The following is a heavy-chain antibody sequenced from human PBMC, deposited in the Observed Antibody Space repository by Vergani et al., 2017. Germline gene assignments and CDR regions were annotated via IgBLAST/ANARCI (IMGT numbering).Heavy chain of an antibody. CDR2: ISSSSSTI. J-gene: IGHJ4*02. D-gene: IGHD2-21*02. Sequence: EVQLVESGGGLVKPGGSLRLSCAASGFTFSSYSMNWVRQAPGKGLEWVSSISSSSSTIYYADSVKGRFTISRDNAKNSLYLQMNSLRAEDTAVYYCARDVEVVTATFFDYWGQGTLVTVSS. V-gene: IGHV3-21*01. CDR1: GFTFSSYS. CDR3: ARDVEVVTATFFDY.